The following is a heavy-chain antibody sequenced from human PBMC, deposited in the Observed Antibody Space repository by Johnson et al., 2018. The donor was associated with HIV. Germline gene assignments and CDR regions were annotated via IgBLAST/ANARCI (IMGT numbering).Heavy chain of an antibody. D-gene: IGHD3-16*01. Sequence: QVQLVESGGGVVQPGGSLRLSCAASGFTFSSYGMHWVRQAPGKGLEWVAFIRYDGSNKYYADSVKGRFTISRDNSKNTLYLQMNSLRAEDTAVYYCAKDNGGWADDAFDIWGQGTMVTVSS. J-gene: IGHJ3*02. CDR3: AKDNGGWADDAFDI. CDR2: IRYDGSNK. CDR1: GFTFSSYG. V-gene: IGHV3-30*02.